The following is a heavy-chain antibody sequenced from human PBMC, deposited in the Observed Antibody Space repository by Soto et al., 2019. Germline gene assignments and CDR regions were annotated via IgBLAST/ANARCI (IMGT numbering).Heavy chain of an antibody. V-gene: IGHV3-48*02. CDR2: ISSSSSTI. CDR3: ERGVRHIVVVTAIRYYYYGMDV. J-gene: IGHJ6*02. Sequence: GGSLRLSCGASGFTFSSYTMNWVRQAPGKGLEWVSYISSSSSTIYYADSWKGRFTISRDNAKNSLSLQLNSLRDEDTDVYYCERGVRHIVVVTAIRYYYYGMDVWGHGTTVTVSS. D-gene: IGHD2-21*02. CDR1: GFTFSSYT.